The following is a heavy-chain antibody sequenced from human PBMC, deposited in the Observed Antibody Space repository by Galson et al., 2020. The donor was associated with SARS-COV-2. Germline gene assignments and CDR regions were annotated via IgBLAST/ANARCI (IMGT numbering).Heavy chain of an antibody. Sequence: GGSLRLSCAASGFTFSSYGMHWVRQAPGKGLEWVAVISYDGSNKYYADSVKGRFTISRDNSKNTLYLQMNSLRAEDTAVYYCAKDRDYSSNWFDPWGQGTLVTVSS. CDR1: GFTFSSYG. D-gene: IGHD6-13*01. CDR3: AKDRDYSSNWFDP. CDR2: ISYDGSNK. V-gene: IGHV3-30*18. J-gene: IGHJ5*02.